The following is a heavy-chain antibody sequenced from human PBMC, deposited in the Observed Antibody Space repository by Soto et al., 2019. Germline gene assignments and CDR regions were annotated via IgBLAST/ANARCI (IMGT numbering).Heavy chain of an antibody. CDR2: INPSGGST. Sequence: ASVKVSCKASGYTFTSYYMHWVRQAPGQGLEWMGIINPSGGSTSYAQKFQGRVTMTRDTSTSTVYMELSSLRSEDTAVYYCGRDGGIWSGYYPIYSYGMDVWGPGTTVTVSS. CDR1: GYTFTSYY. J-gene: IGHJ6*02. CDR3: GRDGGIWSGYYPIYSYGMDV. D-gene: IGHD3-3*01. V-gene: IGHV1-46*01.